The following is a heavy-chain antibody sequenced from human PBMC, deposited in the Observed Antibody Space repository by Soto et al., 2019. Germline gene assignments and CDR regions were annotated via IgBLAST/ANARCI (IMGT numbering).Heavy chain of an antibody. J-gene: IGHJ4*02. Sequence: PGGPLSLSCTASGFTFSSYSMNWVRHAPGKGLEGVSSISSSSSYIYYADSVKGRFTISRDNAKNSLYLQMNSLRAEDTAVYYCASTKLGYCSSTSCYTPTPLYWGQGTRVTVSS. CDR3: ASTKLGYCSSTSCYTPTPLY. CDR1: GFTFSSYS. CDR2: ISSSSSYI. D-gene: IGHD2-2*02. V-gene: IGHV3-21*01.